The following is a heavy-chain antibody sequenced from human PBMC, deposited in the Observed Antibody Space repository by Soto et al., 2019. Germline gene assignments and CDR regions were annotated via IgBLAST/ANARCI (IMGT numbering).Heavy chain of an antibody. J-gene: IGHJ6*02. D-gene: IGHD3-16*01. CDR1: GYTFTVYY. CDR3: AGDRGAGYYGMDV. V-gene: IGHV1-2*02. Sequence: ASVKVSCKASGYTFTVYYMHWVRQAPGQRLEWMGWINPNSGDTKYAQKFQGRVAMTRDTSISSAYMELSRLRSDDTAVYFCAGDRGAGYYGMDVWGQGTTVTVSS. CDR2: INPNSGDT.